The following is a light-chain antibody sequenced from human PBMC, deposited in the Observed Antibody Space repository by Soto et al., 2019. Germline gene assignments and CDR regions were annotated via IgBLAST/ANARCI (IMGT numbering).Light chain of an antibody. J-gene: IGLJ3*02. CDR3: CSYAGNYTLV. Sequence: QSVLTQPRSVSESPGQSVTISCTGTSRDVGGYNYVSWYQQYPGKAPKLMIHNVSKRPSGVPDRFSGSKSGNTASLTISGLQAEDEADYYCCSYAGNYTLVFGGGTKVTVL. CDR2: NVS. CDR1: SRDVGGYNY. V-gene: IGLV2-11*01.